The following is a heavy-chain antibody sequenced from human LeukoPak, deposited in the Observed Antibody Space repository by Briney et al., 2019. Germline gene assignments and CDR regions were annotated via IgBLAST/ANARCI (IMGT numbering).Heavy chain of an antibody. CDR3: ARQTWRSRTFDP. D-gene: IGHD1-14*01. Sequence: SETLSLTCTVSGGSISSYYWSWIRQPPGKGLEWIGYIYYSGSTNYNPSLKSRVTISVDTSKNQFSLKLSSVTAADTALYYCARQTWRSRTFDPWGQGTLVTVSS. CDR1: GGSISSYY. V-gene: IGHV4-59*01. J-gene: IGHJ5*02. CDR2: IYYSGST.